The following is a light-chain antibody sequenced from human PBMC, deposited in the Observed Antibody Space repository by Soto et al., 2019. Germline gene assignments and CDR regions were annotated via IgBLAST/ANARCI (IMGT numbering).Light chain of an antibody. CDR1: QSVSSSY. Sequence: ESVLTESPGTLSLSRGERATLSCRASQSVSSSYLAWYQQKPGHAPRRLIYGASSRATGIPHKFSGSGSGTDFTLTISSLEPEDFAVYYCRQYGRSLGFAFGGGTKVDIK. J-gene: IGKJ4*01. CDR3: RQYGRSLGFA. CDR2: GAS. V-gene: IGKV3-20*01.